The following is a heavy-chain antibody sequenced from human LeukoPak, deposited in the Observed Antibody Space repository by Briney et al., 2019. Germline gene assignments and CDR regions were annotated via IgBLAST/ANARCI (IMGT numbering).Heavy chain of an antibody. Sequence: SETLSLTCTVSGGSISSGDYYWSWIRQPPGKGLEWIGYIYYSGSTYYNPSLKSRVTISVDTSKNQFSLKLSSVTAADTAVYYCARVAWGSVYYYDSSGYSPGLFDYWGQGTLVTVSS. V-gene: IGHV4-30-4*01. CDR3: ARVAWGSVYYYDSSGYSPGLFDY. J-gene: IGHJ4*02. CDR2: IYYSGST. D-gene: IGHD3-22*01. CDR1: GGSISSGDYY.